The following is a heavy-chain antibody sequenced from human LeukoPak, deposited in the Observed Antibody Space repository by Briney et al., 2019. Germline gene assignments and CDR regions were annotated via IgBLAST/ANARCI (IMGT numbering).Heavy chain of an antibody. J-gene: IGHJ4*02. Sequence: GGSLRLSCAASGFTLSSYAMSWVRQAPGKGLEWVSAISGSGGSTYYADFVKGRFPISRDNSKNTLHLQMNSLRAEDTAVYYCAKDQRYSSSWSFFEYWGQGTLVTVSS. D-gene: IGHD6-13*01. V-gene: IGHV3-23*01. CDR3: AKDQRYSSSWSFFEY. CDR2: ISGSGGST. CDR1: GFTLSSYA.